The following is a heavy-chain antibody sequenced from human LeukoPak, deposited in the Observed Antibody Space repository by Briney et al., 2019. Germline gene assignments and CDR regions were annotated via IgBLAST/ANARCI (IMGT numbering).Heavy chain of an antibody. J-gene: IGHJ5*02. Sequence: SETLSLTCTASGDSISRYYWSWIRQPAGKGLEWIGRIYNGGIITYNPSLKSRVTMSIDTSNNQFSLRLRFVTAADTAVYYCARDSGTTGEVKFDPWGQGTLVTVSS. V-gene: IGHV4-4*07. CDR1: GDSISRYY. D-gene: IGHD3-10*01. CDR3: ARDSGTTGEVKFDP. CDR2: IYNGGII.